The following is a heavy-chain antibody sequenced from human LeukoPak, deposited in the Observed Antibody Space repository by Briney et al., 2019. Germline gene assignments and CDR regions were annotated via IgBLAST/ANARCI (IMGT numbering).Heavy chain of an antibody. CDR1: GYTFTGYY. CDR2: INPNTGGT. V-gene: IGHV1-2*02. D-gene: IGHD6-13*01. CDR3: ARGRAAAALFWFDP. Sequence: ASVKVSSTASGYTFTGYYIHWVRQAPGQGLEWLGWINPNTGGTNYAQNFQGRVTLTRDTSISTVYMELTRLRSDDTAVYYCARGRAAAALFWFDPWGQGTLVTVSS. J-gene: IGHJ5*02.